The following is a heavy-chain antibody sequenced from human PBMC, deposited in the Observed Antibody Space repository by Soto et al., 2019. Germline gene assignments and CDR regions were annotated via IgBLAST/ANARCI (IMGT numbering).Heavy chain of an antibody. D-gene: IGHD5-18*01. CDR3: AKDPTYTAMVS. J-gene: IGHJ5*02. CDR2: ISGSGGST. Sequence: GSLRLSCAASGFTFISYAIIFFRHSPGKGLEWVSAISGSGGSTYYADSVKGRFTISRDNSKNTLYLQMNSLRAEDTAVYYCAKDPTYTAMVSWGQGTLVTVSS. CDR1: GFTFISYA. V-gene: IGHV3-23*01.